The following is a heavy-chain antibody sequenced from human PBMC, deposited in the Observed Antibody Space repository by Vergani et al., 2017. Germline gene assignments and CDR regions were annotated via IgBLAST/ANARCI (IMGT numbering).Heavy chain of an antibody. CDR2: ISSSSSYI. D-gene: IGHD3-9*01. Sequence: EVHLLESGGGLVQPGGSLRLSCAASGFTFSSYAMNWVRQAPGKGLQWVSSISSSSSYIYYADSVKGRFTISRDNAKNSLYLQMNSLRAEDTAVYYCARGSYYDILTGNYYYGMDVWGQGTTVTVSS. V-gene: IGHV3-21*01. CDR1: GFTFSSYA. CDR3: ARGSYYDILTGNYYYGMDV. J-gene: IGHJ6*02.